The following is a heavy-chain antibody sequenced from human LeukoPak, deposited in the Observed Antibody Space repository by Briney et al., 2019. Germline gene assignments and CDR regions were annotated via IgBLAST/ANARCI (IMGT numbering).Heavy chain of an antibody. V-gene: IGHV4-59*11. J-gene: IGHJ3*02. CDR2: ISYRGST. D-gene: IGHD4-17*01. CDR3: ARDLVTVTKGFDI. Sequence: PSDTPSLTCTVSGDSFSSHYWIWIRQPPGKGLEWIGYISYRGSTNYNPSLKSRVTISIDTSKNQFSLRLSSVTAADTDVYYCARDLVTVTKGFDIWGQGTMVSVSS. CDR1: GDSFSSHY.